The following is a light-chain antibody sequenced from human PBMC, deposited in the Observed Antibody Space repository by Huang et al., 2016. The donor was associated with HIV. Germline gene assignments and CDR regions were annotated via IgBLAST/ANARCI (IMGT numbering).Light chain of an antibody. CDR2: DAS. CDR3: QQRKYWPPIT. J-gene: IGKJ5*01. V-gene: IGKV3-11*01. Sequence: ETVLTQSPATLSLSQGERATLSGRASQSVNSYLAWYQQKPGQTPRPLIYDASNRATCIPARFSGSGSGTDFTLTISSLEPEDFAVYYCQQRKYWPPITFGQGTRLEIK. CDR1: QSVNSY.